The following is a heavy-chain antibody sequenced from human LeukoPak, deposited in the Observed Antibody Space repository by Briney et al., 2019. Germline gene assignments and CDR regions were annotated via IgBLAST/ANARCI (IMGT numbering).Heavy chain of an antibody. D-gene: IGHD3-16*02. CDR1: GFTFSSYG. V-gene: IGHV3-30*18. J-gene: IGHJ4*02. CDR2: ISCDGSNK. CDR3: AKVLQYVWGSYRWDFDY. Sequence: GGSLRLSCAASGFTFSSYGMHWVRQAPGKGLEWVAVISCDGSNKYYADSVKGRFTISRDNSKNTLYLQMNSLGAEDTAVYYCAKVLQYVWGSYRWDFDYWGQGTLVTVSS.